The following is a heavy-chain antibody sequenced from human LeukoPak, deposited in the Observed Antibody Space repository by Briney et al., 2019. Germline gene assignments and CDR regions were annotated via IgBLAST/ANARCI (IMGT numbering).Heavy chain of an antibody. D-gene: IGHD3-22*01. J-gene: IGHJ4*02. CDR2: ISYDGSNK. V-gene: IGHV3-30*04. Sequence: PGGSLRLSCAASGFTFSSYAMHWVRQAPGKGLEWVAVISYDGSNKYYADSVKGRFTISRDNSKNTLYLQMNSLRAEDTAVYYCARGPYYYDSSGYYTFDYWGQGTLATVSS. CDR3: ARGPYYYDSSGYYTFDY. CDR1: GFTFSSYA.